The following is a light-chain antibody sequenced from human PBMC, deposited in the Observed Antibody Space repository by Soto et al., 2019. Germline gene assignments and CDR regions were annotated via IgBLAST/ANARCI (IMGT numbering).Light chain of an antibody. V-gene: IGKV1-6*01. Sequence: AIQMTQSPSSLSASVGDTVTITCRASQDIRHDLSWYQQKPGKAPKLLIYVATTLQSGVPSRFSGSGSGTDFTLTISSLQAEDFTTYLCLPDHDYPVTFGGGTKVEMK. CDR3: LPDHDYPVT. J-gene: IGKJ4*01. CDR2: VAT. CDR1: QDIRHD.